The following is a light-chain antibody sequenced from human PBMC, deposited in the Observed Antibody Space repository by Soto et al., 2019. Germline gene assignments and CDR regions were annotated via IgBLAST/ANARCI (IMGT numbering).Light chain of an antibody. CDR3: QQRSNWPQFT. CDR2: DAS. CDR1: QSVRSY. J-gene: IGKJ3*01. Sequence: EIVLTQSPATLSLSPGERATLSCRASQSVRSYVAWYQQKPGQAPRLLIYDASNRATGIPARFSGSGSGTDFTLTISSREPEDFAVYYCQQRSNWPQFTFGPGTKVDIK. V-gene: IGKV3-11*01.